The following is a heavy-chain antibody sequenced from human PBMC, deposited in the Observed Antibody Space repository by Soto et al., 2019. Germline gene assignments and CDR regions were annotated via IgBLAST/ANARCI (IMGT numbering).Heavy chain of an antibody. V-gene: IGHV1-3*01. D-gene: IGHD6-19*01. CDR1: GGTFSSYA. CDR3: ARDLGGWPDY. CDR2: INAGNGNT. J-gene: IGHJ4*02. Sequence: GASVKVSCKASGGTFSSYAIHWVRQAPGQRLEWMGWINAGNGNTKYSQKFQDRVTITRDTSASTAYMELSSLRSEDTAVYYCARDLGGWPDYWGQGTLVTVSS.